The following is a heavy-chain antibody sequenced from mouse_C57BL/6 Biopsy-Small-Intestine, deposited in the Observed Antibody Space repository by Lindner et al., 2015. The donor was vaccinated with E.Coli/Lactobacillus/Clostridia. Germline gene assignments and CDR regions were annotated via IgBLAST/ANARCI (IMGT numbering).Heavy chain of an antibody. Sequence: VQLQESGGGLVKPGGSRKPSCTASGFTFSDYGMHWVRQAPEKGLEWVAYINSGSNTIYYADTVKGRFDISRDNAKSTLFLQMTSLRSEDTAMYYCASSYDYDVGAMDYWGQGTSVTVSS. CDR1: GFTFSDYG. CDR3: ASSYDYDVGAMDY. D-gene: IGHD2-4*01. CDR2: INSGSNTI. V-gene: IGHV5-17*01. J-gene: IGHJ4*01.